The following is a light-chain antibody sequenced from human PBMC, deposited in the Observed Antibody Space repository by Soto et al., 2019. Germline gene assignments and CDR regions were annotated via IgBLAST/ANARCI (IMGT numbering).Light chain of an antibody. J-gene: IGLJ2*01. CDR2: EVT. CDR1: SSDVGDYDY. Sequence: QSALTQPASVSGSPGQSITIPCTGTSSDVGDYDYVSWYQQHPDKAPKLMIYEVTNRPSGVSNRFSGSKSGSTASLTISGLQAEDEAVYYCSSYTISSVVFGGGTKLTVL. V-gene: IGLV2-14*01. CDR3: SSYTISSVV.